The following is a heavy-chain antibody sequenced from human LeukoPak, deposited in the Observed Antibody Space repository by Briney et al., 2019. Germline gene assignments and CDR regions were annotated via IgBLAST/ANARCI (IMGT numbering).Heavy chain of an antibody. Sequence: PSQTLSLTCTVSGGSISSGDYYWSWIRQPPGKGLEWIGYIYYSGSTYYNPSLKSRVTISIDTSKNQFSLRLSSVTAADTAVYYCARQSAYDFYYYGMDVWGKGTTVTVSS. CDR1: GGSISSGDYY. V-gene: IGHV4-30-4*01. D-gene: IGHD3-16*01. J-gene: IGHJ6*04. CDR2: IYYSGST. CDR3: ARQSAYDFYYYGMDV.